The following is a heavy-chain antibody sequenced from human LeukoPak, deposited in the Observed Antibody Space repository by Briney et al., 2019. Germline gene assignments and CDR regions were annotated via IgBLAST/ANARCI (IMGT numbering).Heavy chain of an antibody. CDR1: GFTFDDYA. J-gene: IGHJ4*02. CDR3: AKGVRPNTFFDY. V-gene: IGHV3-9*01. Sequence: PGRSLRLSCAAPGFTFDDYAMHWVRQAPGKGLEWVSGISWNSGSIGYADSVKGRFTISRDNAKNSLYLQMNSLRAEDTALYYCAKGVRPNTFFDYWGQGTLVTVSS. CDR2: ISWNSGSI.